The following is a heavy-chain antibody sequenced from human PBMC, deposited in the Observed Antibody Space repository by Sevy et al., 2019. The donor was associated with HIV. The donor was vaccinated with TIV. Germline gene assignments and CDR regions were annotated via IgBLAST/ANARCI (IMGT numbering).Heavy chain of an antibody. CDR2: ISDSGRST. V-gene: IGHV3-23*01. J-gene: IGHJ6*02. Sequence: GGSLRLSCAGSGFTFGTYAMTWVRQAPGKGLQWGSVISDSGRSTYYADSVQGRVTISRDNSKNTMHLHMNSLRVEDTATYYCARRPDFGVIIPTGVLDVWGQGTTVTVSS. CDR1: GFTFGTYA. CDR3: ARRPDFGVIIPTGVLDV. D-gene: IGHD3-3*01.